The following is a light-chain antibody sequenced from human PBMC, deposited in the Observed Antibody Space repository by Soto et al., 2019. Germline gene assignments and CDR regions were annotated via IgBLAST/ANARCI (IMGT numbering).Light chain of an antibody. CDR1: SSDIGYYNY. CDR2: EVS. J-gene: IGLJ3*02. CDR3: SSYTTSTTQV. V-gene: IGLV2-14*01. Sequence: QSALTQPASVSGSPGQSITISCTGTSSDIGYYNYVSWYQQHPGKAPKLIIHEVSNRPSGVSNRFSGSKSGNTASLAISGLQAEDEADYYCSSYTTSTTQVFGGGTKVTVL.